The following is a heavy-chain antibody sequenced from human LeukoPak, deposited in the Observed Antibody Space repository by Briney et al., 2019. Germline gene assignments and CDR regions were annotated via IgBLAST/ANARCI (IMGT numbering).Heavy chain of an antibody. Sequence: PSETLSLTCAVSVRSICSSSYYWGWIRQPPGKGLEWIGSIYYSGSTYYNPSLKSRVTISVDTSKNQFSLKLSSVTAADTAVYYCARQWRYCSSTSCLHFDYWGQGTLVTVSS. CDR3: ARQWRYCSSTSCLHFDY. CDR2: IYYSGST. CDR1: VRSICSSSYY. V-gene: IGHV4-39*01. J-gene: IGHJ4*02. D-gene: IGHD2-2*01.